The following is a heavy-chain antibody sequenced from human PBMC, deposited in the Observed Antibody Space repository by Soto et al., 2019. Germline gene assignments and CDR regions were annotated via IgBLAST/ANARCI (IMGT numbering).Heavy chain of an antibody. V-gene: IGHV1-18*01. CDR2: ITASNGNA. J-gene: IGHJ6*02. Sequence: GPEVKNPGASLKVSCKASGYTFTNYGITWVRQAPGQGLEWMGWITASNGNANYAREIQGRLTLTRDTSTNTASMELRSLRSDDTAVYYCARGASCSSTSCYDNFHYGLAVWGQGTTAIVSS. CDR3: ARGASCSSTSCYDNFHYGLAV. D-gene: IGHD2-2*01. CDR1: GYTFTNYG.